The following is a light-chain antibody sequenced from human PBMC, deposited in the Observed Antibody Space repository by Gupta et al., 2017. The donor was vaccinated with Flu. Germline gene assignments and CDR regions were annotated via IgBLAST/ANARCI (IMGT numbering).Light chain of an antibody. CDR2: NNN. J-gene: IGLJ3*02. V-gene: IGLV1-44*01. CDR1: TSNIGSHT. Sequence: QSLLTQPPSASGTPGQRVTLSCSGGTSNIGSHTVNWYQPLPGTAPKLLIYNNNQRPSGVPDRVSGSKSGTSASLAISGLQSEDEADYYCSAWDDSLNGWVFGGGTKLTVL. CDR3: SAWDDSLNGWV.